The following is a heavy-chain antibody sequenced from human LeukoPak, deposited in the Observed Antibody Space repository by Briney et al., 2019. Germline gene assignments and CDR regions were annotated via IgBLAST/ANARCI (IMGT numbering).Heavy chain of an antibody. CDR2: INTYNGNI. Sequence: ASVKVSCKASGYTFTSYGISWVRQAPGQGLEWMGWINTYNGNINYAQKLQGRVTMTTDTSTSTAYMELRSLKSDDTAVYYCARDEDYGGNVDYWGQGTLVTVSS. CDR3: ARDEDYGGNVDY. J-gene: IGHJ4*02. V-gene: IGHV1-18*01. D-gene: IGHD4-23*01. CDR1: GYTFTSYG.